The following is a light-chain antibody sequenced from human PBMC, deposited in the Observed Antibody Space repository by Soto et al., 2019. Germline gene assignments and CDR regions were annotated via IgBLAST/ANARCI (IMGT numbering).Light chain of an antibody. CDR1: SSDVGGYNY. V-gene: IGLV2-14*01. CDR3: CSYTSSSTLV. Sequence: QSALTQPASVSGSPGQSITISCTGTSSDVGGYNYVSWYQKHPDKAPKILIYEVRNRPSGVSNRFSGSKTGNTASLTISGLQAEDEADYYCCSYTSSSTLVFGGGTKLTVL. J-gene: IGLJ2*01. CDR2: EVR.